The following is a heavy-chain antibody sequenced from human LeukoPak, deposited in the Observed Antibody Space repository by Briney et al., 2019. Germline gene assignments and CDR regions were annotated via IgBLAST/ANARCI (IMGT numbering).Heavy chain of an antibody. CDR2: IIPIFGTA. J-gene: IGHJ6*03. CDR3: ARDTGQLAHYYYYYMDV. CDR1: GGTFSSYA. D-gene: IGHD6-6*01. Sequence: ASVKVSCKASGGTFSSYAISWVRQAPGQGLEWMGGIIPIFGTANYAQKLQGRVTITTDESTSTAYMELSSLRSEDTAVYYCARDTGQLAHYYYYYMDVWGKGTTVTVSS. V-gene: IGHV1-69*05.